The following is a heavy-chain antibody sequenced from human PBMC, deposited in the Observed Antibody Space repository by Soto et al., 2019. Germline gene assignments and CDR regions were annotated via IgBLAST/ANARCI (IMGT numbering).Heavy chain of an antibody. D-gene: IGHD4-17*01. CDR2: IWYDGSNK. Sequence: GGSLRLSCAASGFTFSSYGMHWVRQAPGKGLEWVAVIWYDGSNKYYADSVKGRFTISRDNSKNTLYLQMNSLRAEDTAVYYCARSYLMTTVTTYYYYCGMDVWGQGTTVTVS. V-gene: IGHV3-33*01. CDR3: ARSYLMTTVTTYYYYCGMDV. CDR1: GFTFSSYG. J-gene: IGHJ6*02.